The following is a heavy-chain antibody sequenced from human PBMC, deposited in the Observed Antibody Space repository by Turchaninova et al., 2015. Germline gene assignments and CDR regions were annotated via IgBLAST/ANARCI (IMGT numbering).Heavy chain of an antibody. V-gene: IGHV2-5*02. D-gene: IGHD4-17*01. CDR3: ARTSTVTTWKAFDY. CDR1: GFSLTSSAGG. J-gene: IGHJ4*02. Sequence: QITLKESGPTLVKPTQTLTLTCTFSGFSLTSSAGGGGWIRQPPGKALEWLALIYWDDEKRYSPALKSRLTIIRDTSRNQVVLTMTNVDPVDTATDSCARTSTVTTWKAFDYWGQGILVTVSS. CDR2: IYWDDEK.